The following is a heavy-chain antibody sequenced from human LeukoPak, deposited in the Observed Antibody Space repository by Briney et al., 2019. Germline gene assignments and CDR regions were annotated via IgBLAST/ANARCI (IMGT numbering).Heavy chain of an antibody. CDR1: GFTFSSYA. Sequence: PGGSLRLSCAASGFTFSSYAMSWVRQAPGKGLEWVSAISGSGGSTYYADSVKGRFTISRDNSKNTLYLQMNSLRAEDTAVCYCAKEGASITMIVVVIEFSDWGQGTLVTVSS. D-gene: IGHD3-22*01. V-gene: IGHV3-23*01. J-gene: IGHJ4*02. CDR2: ISGSGGST. CDR3: AKEGASITMIVVVIEFSD.